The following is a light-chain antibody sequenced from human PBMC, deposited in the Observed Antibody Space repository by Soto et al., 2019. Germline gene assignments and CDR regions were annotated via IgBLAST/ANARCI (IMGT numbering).Light chain of an antibody. J-gene: IGKJ1*01. CDR3: QQRSNWPRT. V-gene: IGKV3-11*01. Sequence: EIVLTQSPATLSLSPGERATLSCRASQSVTKYLAWYKQNSGQAPRLLSYDASIRAAVIPARFSGSGSGTVFTLTLCSLEPEDFVVYYCQQRSNWPRTGGQGTKVEIK. CDR1: QSVTKY. CDR2: DAS.